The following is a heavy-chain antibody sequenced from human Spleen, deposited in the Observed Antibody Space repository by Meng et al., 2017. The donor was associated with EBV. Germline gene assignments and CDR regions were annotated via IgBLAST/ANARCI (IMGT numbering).Heavy chain of an antibody. Sequence: QVQLVESGGDWVKPGGSLRLSCVASGFTFSDYYMAWIRQTPGKGLEWLGYISGSSSTIYYAHSVRGRFTISRDNAKDSVYLQMDSLRAEDTAPYYCTTDEQGARFWGQGTLVTVSS. D-gene: IGHD1/OR15-1a*01. J-gene: IGHJ4*02. CDR3: TTDEQGARF. V-gene: IGHV3-11*01. CDR1: GFTFSDYY. CDR2: ISGSSSTI.